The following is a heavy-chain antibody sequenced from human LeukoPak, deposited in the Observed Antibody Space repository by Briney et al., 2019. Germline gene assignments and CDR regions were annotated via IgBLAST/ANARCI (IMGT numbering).Heavy chain of an antibody. V-gene: IGHV4-61*02. CDR2: IYTSGST. J-gene: IGHJ4*02. Sequence: SETLSLTCTVSGGSISSSSYYWGWIRQPAGKGLEWIGRIYTSGSTKYNPSLKSRVTISVDKSKNQFSLKLSSVTAADTAVYYCARGSPRPASSNDYWGQGTLVTVSS. D-gene: IGHD6-6*01. CDR3: ARGSPRPASSNDY. CDR1: GGSISSSSYY.